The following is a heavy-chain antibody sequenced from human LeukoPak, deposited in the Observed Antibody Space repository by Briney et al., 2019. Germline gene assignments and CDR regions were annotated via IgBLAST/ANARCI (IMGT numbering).Heavy chain of an antibody. Sequence: SETLSLTCTVSGGSINSHYWSWLRQPPGKGLEWIGYIQDIGTTSYNPSLKSRVTISIDTSRTHFSLKLTSVTAADTAIYYCARGDGNWFDPWGQGTLVTVSS. J-gene: IGHJ5*02. V-gene: IGHV4-59*11. CDR2: IQDIGTT. CDR3: ARGDGNWFDP. D-gene: IGHD5-24*01. CDR1: GGSINSHY.